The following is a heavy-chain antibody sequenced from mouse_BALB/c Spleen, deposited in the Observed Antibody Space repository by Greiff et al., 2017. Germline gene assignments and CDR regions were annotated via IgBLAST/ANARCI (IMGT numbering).Heavy chain of an antibody. D-gene: IGHD1-1*01. Sequence: VQVVESGAELMKPGASVKISCKATGYTFSSYWIEWVKQRPGHGLEWIGEILPGSGSTNYNEKFKGKATFTADTSSNTAYMQLSSLTSEDSAVYYCDRAPFITTVEWEFDYWGQGTTLTVSS. CDR2: ILPGSGST. V-gene: IGHV1-9*01. J-gene: IGHJ2*01. CDR3: DRAPFITTVEWEFDY. CDR1: GYTFSSYW.